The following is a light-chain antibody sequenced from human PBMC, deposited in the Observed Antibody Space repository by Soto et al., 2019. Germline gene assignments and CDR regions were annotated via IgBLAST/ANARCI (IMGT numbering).Light chain of an antibody. CDR2: GNR. CDR3: QSYVGGSEV. Sequence: QSVLTQPPSVSGAPGQSVTVSCSGDSSSIGAGYAVSWYQHSPGTAPRLLIYGNRNRPSGVPERFSASKSGTSASLTIAGLQAEDEADYYYQSYVGGSEVFGGGTKLTVL. J-gene: IGLJ2*01. CDR1: SSSIGAGYA. V-gene: IGLV1-40*01.